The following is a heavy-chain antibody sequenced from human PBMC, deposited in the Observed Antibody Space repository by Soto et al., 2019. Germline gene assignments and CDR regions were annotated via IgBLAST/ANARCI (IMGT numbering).Heavy chain of an antibody. CDR3: ARDSVVGATDY. CDR1: GGSISSYY. J-gene: IGHJ4*02. Sequence: TLSLTCTVSGGSISSYYWSWIRQPPGKGLEWIGYIYYSGSTNYNPSLKSRVTISVDTSKNQFSLKLSSVTAADTAVYYCARDSVVGATDYWGQGTLVTVSS. V-gene: IGHV4-59*01. CDR2: IYYSGST. D-gene: IGHD1-26*01.